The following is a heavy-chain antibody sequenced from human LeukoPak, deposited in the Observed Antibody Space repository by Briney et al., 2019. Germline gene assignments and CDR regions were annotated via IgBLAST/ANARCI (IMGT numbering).Heavy chain of an antibody. CDR3: ARESRLHWFGELPIDY. CDR1: VYTFTDYA. J-gene: IGHJ4*02. Sequence: ASVKVSCKASVYTFTDYAISWVRQAPGQGLEWMGGISAYNGDTNYAQKLQGRVTMTIDTSTSTAYMEVRGLTSDDTAVYFCARESRLHWFGELPIDYWGQGTLVTVSS. CDR2: ISAYNGDT. D-gene: IGHD3-10*01. V-gene: IGHV1-18*01.